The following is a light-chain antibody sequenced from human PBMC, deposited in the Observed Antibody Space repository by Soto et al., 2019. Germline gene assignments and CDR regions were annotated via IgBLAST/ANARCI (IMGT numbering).Light chain of an antibody. J-gene: IGLJ2*01. V-gene: IGLV7-43*01. Sequence: QTVGTQEPSLTVSPGGTVTLTCATSTGAVTSGYYPNWFQQKPGQAPRALIYSTNNKYSWTPARFSGSLLGGKAALTLSGVQPEDEADYYCLLYYGGQLGVFGGGTKLTVL. CDR3: LLYYGGQLGV. CDR2: STN. CDR1: TGAVTSGYY.